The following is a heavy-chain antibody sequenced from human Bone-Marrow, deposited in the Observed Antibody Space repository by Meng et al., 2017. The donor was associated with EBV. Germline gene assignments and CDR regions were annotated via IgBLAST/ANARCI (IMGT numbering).Heavy chain of an antibody. Sequence: QVQLEGSGPGRVRPSGTLSLTCVVSGGSISSSNLWSWVRQPPGKGLEWIGEIYHSGRTNYNPSLRSRVTISVDKSKNQLSLKLSSVTAADTAVYYCARDLRETSGTFPFDYWGQGTLVTVSS. CDR1: GGSISSSNL. V-gene: IGHV4-4*02. D-gene: IGHD1-26*01. CDR2: IYHSGRT. J-gene: IGHJ4*02. CDR3: ARDLRETSGTFPFDY.